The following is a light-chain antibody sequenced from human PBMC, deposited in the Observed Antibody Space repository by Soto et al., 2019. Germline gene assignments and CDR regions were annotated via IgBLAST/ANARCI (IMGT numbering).Light chain of an antibody. V-gene: IGLV2-8*01. CDR3: SSYTTSSTRV. CDR1: SSDVGGYNY. Sequence: QSALTQPPSASGSPGQSLTISCTGTSSDVGGYNYVSWYQQRPGKAPKLVIYEVTKRPSGVPDRFSGSKSGSTASLTVSGLQADDEAEYYCSSYTTSSTRVFGTGTKVTVL. CDR2: EVT. J-gene: IGLJ1*01.